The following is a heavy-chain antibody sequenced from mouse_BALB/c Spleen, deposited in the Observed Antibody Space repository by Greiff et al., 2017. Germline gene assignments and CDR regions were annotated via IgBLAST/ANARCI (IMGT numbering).Heavy chain of an antibody. V-gene: IGHV1-82*01. J-gene: IGHJ2*01. CDR2: IYPGDGDT. D-gene: IGHD1-1*01. CDR1: GYAFSSSW. CDR3: ARGYGLFDY. Sequence: VKLQESGPELVKPGASVKISCKASGYAFSSSWMNWVKQRPGQGLEWIGRIYPGDGDTNYNGKFKGKATLTADKSSSTAYMQLSSLTSVDSAVYFCARGYGLFDYWGQGTTLTVSS.